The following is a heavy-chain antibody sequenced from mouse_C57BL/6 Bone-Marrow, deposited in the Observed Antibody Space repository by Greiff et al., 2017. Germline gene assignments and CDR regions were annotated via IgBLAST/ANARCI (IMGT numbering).Heavy chain of an antibody. CDR1: GFTFSDYG. J-gene: IGHJ2*01. Sequence: EVHLVESGGGLVKPGGSLKLSCAASGFTFSDYGMHWVRQAPEKGLEWVAYISSGSSTIYYADTVKGRFTISRDNDKNTLFLQMTSLRSEDTAMYYCARMNYGGDFDYWGQGSTLTVSS. CDR2: ISSGSSTI. V-gene: IGHV5-17*01. D-gene: IGHD1-2*01. CDR3: ARMNYGGDFDY.